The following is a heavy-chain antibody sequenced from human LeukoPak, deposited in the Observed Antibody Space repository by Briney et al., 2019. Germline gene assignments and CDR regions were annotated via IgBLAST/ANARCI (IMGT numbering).Heavy chain of an antibody. Sequence: PGGSLRLSCAASGLSFSSFAMSWVRQAPARELEWLSSMKGTGEKFYADSVRGRFTLSRDDSRNTVYLQLNNLRVEDTAVYYCARASWVSSADAVRWGQGTVVTVSS. CDR1: GLSFSSFA. CDR2: MKGTGEK. D-gene: IGHD3-16*01. J-gene: IGHJ4*02. V-gene: IGHV3-23*01. CDR3: ARASWVSSADAVR.